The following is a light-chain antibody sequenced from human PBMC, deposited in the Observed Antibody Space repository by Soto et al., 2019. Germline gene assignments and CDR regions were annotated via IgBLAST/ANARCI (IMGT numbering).Light chain of an antibody. J-gene: IGLJ1*01. Sequence: QSVLTQPASVSGSPGQSITISCTGTSSDVGGYNYVSWYQQRPGKAPKLMIYEVSNRPSGVSNRFSGSKSGNTASLTISGLQAEDEADYYCSSYISSSTLLYVFGTGTKVTVL. CDR2: EVS. V-gene: IGLV2-14*01. CDR3: SSYISSSTLLYV. CDR1: SSDVGGYNY.